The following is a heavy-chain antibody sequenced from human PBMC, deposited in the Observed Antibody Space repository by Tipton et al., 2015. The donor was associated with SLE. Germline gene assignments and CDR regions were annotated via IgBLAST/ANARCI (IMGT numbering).Heavy chain of an antibody. D-gene: IGHD1-26*01. Sequence: TLSLTCTVSGGSIRSGSYYWTWIRQPAGTGLGWIGRIFTIGTTSYNPSLKSRLTLSLDMSNNQFSLRVRSVTAADTAVYYCARGGGSYYDYWGQGRLVTVSS. CDR3: ARGGGSYYDY. V-gene: IGHV4-61*02. J-gene: IGHJ4*02. CDR2: IFTIGTT. CDR1: GGSIRSGSYY.